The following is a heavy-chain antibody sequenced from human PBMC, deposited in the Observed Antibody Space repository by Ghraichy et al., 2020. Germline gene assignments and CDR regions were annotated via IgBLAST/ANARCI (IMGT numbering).Heavy chain of an antibody. J-gene: IGHJ4*02. CDR2: IYSGGST. Sequence: GGSLRLSCAASGFTVSSNYMSWVRQAPGKGLEWVSVIYSGGSTYYADSVKGRFTISRDNSKNTLYLQMNSLRAEDTAVYYCARSRTGYYYDSSGYYYPNYFDYWGQGTLVTVSS. CDR1: GFTVSSNY. D-gene: IGHD3-22*01. V-gene: IGHV3-53*01. CDR3: ARSRTGYYYDSSGYYYPNYFDY.